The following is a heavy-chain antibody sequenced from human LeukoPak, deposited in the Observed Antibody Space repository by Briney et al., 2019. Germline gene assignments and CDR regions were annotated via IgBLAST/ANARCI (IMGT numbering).Heavy chain of an antibody. V-gene: IGHV1-2*02. D-gene: IGHD6-13*01. CDR1: GYTFTSYD. CDR2: MNPNSGGT. J-gene: IGHJ5*02. CDR3: ARETSRRIAADGSLILYNWFDP. Sequence: ASVKVSCKASGYTFTSYDINWVRQATGQGLEWMGWMNPNSGGTNYAQKFQGRVTMTRETSISTAYMELSRLRSDDTAVYYCARETSRRIAADGSLILYNWFDPWGQGTLVTVSS.